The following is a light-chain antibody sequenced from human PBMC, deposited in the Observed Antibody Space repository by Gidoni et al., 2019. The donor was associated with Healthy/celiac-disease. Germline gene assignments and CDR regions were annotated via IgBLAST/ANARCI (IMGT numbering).Light chain of an antibody. V-gene: IGLV3-19*01. Sequence: SSELTQDPAVSLALGQTVRITCQGDSLRSYYASWYQQKPRQAPVLVIYGKNNRPSGIPDRFSGSSSGNTASLTITGAQAEDEADYYCNSRDSSGNHLNVVFGGGTKLTVL. CDR2: GKN. CDR1: SLRSYY. CDR3: NSRDSSGNHLNVV. J-gene: IGLJ2*01.